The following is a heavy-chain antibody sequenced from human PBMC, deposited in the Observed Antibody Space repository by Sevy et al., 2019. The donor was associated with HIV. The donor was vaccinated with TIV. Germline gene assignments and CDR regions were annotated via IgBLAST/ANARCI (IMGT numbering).Heavy chain of an antibody. V-gene: IGHV3-13*05. CDR3: ARDFVRITMIVVVISLDY. Sequence: GGSLRLSCAASGFTFCSYDMHWVRQATGKGLEWVSAIGTAGDPYYPGSVKGRFTISRENAKNSLYLQMNSLRAGDTAVYYCARDFVRITMIVVVISLDYWGQGTLVTVSS. J-gene: IGHJ4*02. CDR2: IGTAGDP. D-gene: IGHD3-22*01. CDR1: GFTFCSYD.